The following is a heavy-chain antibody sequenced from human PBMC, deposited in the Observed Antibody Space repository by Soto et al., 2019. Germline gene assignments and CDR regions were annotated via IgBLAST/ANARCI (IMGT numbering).Heavy chain of an antibody. V-gene: IGHV3-33*01. CDR2: IWSDGNSQ. J-gene: IGHJ4*02. CDR3: ARGKGVAAIVQ. Sequence: QVQLVESGGGVVQPGRSLRLSCAASGIPFSASGMHWVRQAPGKGLEWVAMIWSDGNSQYYAESVKGRFTISRDDSRHTVYLQMDSLGAEDTAVYFCARGKGVAAIVQWGQGTLVAGSS. CDR1: GIPFSASG. D-gene: IGHD2-15*01.